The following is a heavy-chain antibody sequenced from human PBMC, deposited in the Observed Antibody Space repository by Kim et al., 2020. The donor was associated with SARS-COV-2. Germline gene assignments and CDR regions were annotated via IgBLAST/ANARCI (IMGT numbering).Heavy chain of an antibody. CDR2: IRDSGGST. CDR3: AKVTSGNSGWFAYFQH. V-gene: IGHV3-23*01. CDR1: GFTFNNYA. D-gene: IGHD6-19*01. J-gene: IGHJ1*01. Sequence: GGSLRLSCAASGFTFNNYAMSWVRQAPGKGLEWVSGIRDSGGSTKYADSVKGRFSISRDNSKNTLYLQMDSLRAEDTAVYYCAKVTSGNSGWFAYFQHWGQGTLVTVSS.